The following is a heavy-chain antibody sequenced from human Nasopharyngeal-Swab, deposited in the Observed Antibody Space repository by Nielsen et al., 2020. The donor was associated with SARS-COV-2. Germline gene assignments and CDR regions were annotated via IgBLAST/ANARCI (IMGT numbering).Heavy chain of an antibody. J-gene: IGHJ3*02. CDR2: IIPIFGTA. CDR3: AGWITMIRGATFDI. D-gene: IGHD3-10*01. V-gene: IGHV1-69*13. Sequence: SVKVSCKASAGTFSSYAVSWVRQDPGQGLEWMGGIIPIFGTANYAQKFQGRVTITADESTSTAFMELSSLRSEDTAVYYCAGWITMIRGATFDIWGQGTMVTVSS. CDR1: AGTFSSYA.